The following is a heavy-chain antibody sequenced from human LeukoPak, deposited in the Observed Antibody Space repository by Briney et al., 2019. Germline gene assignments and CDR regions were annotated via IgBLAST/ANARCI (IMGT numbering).Heavy chain of an antibody. D-gene: IGHD3-10*01. CDR1: GFTFNSYG. CDR2: IWYDGSHK. Sequence: GGSLRLSGAASGFTFNSYGMHWVRQAPGKGLEWVSIIWYDGSHKYYVDSVKGRFTISRDNSKNTLYLQMNSLRAEDTAVYYCARGVVRGPRGGYYFDYWGQGTLVTVSS. CDR3: ARGVVRGPRGGYYFDY. V-gene: IGHV3-33*01. J-gene: IGHJ4*02.